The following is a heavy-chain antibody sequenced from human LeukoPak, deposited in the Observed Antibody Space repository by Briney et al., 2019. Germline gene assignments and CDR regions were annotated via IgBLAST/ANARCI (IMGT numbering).Heavy chain of an antibody. V-gene: IGHV1-2*04. CDR2: INPNSGGT. CDR1: GYTFTGYY. J-gene: IGHJ4*02. D-gene: IGHD4-17*01. Sequence: ASVKVSRKASGYTFTGYYMHWVRQAPGQGLEWMGWINPNSGGTNYAQKFQGWVTMTRDTSISTAYMELSRLRSDDTAVYYCARVRGYGDYDGFGYWGQGTLVTVSS. CDR3: ARVRGYGDYDGFGY.